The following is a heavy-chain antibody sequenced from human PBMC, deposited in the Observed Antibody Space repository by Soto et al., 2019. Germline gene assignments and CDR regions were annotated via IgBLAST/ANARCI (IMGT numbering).Heavy chain of an antibody. D-gene: IGHD6-13*01. Sequence: LSLTCAVSGYSISSGYYWGWIRQPPGKGLEWIGSMYHSGSTYYNPSLKSRVTISVDTSKNEFSLKLGSVTAADRAVYYGAGVRSRWYWFNPWAQGTLDTVSS. CDR3: AGVRSRWYWFNP. CDR1: GYSISSGYY. J-gene: IGHJ5*02. V-gene: IGHV4-38-2*01. CDR2: MYHSGST.